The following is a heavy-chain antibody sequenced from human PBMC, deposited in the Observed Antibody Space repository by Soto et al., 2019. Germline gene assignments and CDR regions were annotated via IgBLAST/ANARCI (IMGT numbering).Heavy chain of an antibody. CDR1: GITLSSYA. CDR3: AKGQNSGTYRFYFDY. D-gene: IGHD1-26*01. CDR2: ISASGGST. V-gene: IGHV3-23*01. Sequence: EVQLLESGGDLVQPGGSLRLSCAASGITLSSYAMSWVRQAPGKGPEWVSGISASGGSTSYADSVKGRFTISRDNSKNTLYLQMNSLRADDTAVYHCAKGQNSGTYRFYFDYWGQGARVTVSS. J-gene: IGHJ4*02.